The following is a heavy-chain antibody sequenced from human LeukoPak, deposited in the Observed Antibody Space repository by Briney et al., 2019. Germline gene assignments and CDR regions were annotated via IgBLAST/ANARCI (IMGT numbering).Heavy chain of an antibody. D-gene: IGHD3-10*01. V-gene: IGHV3-33*01. J-gene: IGHJ6*02. CDR3: ARIRYGSGSYAYYYYYYGMDV. Sequence: GGSLRLSCAASGFTFSSYGMHWVRQAPGKGLEWVAVIWYDGSNKYYADSVKGRFTISRDNSKNTLYLRMNSLRAEYTAVYYCARIRYGSGSYAYYYYYYGMDVWGQGTTVTVSS. CDR2: IWYDGSNK. CDR1: GFTFSSYG.